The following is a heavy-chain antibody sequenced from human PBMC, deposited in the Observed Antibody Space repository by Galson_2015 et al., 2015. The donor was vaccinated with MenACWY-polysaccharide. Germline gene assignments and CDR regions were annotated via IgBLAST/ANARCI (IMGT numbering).Heavy chain of an antibody. CDR3: ATDSSRPLVGAPVSRFEY. V-gene: IGHV3-30*02. D-gene: IGHD1-26*01. CDR1: GFIFSNYG. CDR2: VPDDGSNE. J-gene: IGHJ4*02. Sequence: SLRLSCAASGFIFSNYGMHWVRQAPGKGLEWVSFVPDDGSNEYYADSVRGRFIFSRDNSKNTMSLEMNSLRPEDTAVYYCATDSSRPLVGAPVSRFEYWGQGTLVTVSS.